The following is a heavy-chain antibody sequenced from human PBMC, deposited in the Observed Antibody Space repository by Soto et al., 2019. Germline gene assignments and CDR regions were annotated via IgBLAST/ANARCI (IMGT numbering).Heavy chain of an antibody. CDR2: MNPNSGNT. CDR3: ARPRRNYYGMDV. J-gene: IGHJ6*02. V-gene: IGHV1-8*01. Sequence: QVQLVQSGAEVKQPGASVKVSCKASGYTFTSYDINWVRQATGQGLEWMGWMNPNSGNTGYVQKFQVRVTMTRTSSVSTAYMELSSLRSDDTAVYYCARPRRNYYGMDVWGQGTTVTVSS. CDR1: GYTFTSYD.